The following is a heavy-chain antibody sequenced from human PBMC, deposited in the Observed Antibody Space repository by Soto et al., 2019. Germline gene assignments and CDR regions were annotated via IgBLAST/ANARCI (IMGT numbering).Heavy chain of an antibody. V-gene: IGHV3-66*01. CDR1: GFTVSNNY. J-gene: IGHJ4*02. D-gene: IGHD1-1*01. CDR2: IFSNVDT. Sequence: ELQLVASGGDWVQPGGSLRLSCAASGFTVSNNYVRWVRQAPGKGLEWVSLIFSNVDTRYADSVKGRFTISRDSSSNTLNLQMNSLRVEDTAVYYCARDGTYNWVGGQGIHVTVSS. CDR3: ARDGTYNWV.